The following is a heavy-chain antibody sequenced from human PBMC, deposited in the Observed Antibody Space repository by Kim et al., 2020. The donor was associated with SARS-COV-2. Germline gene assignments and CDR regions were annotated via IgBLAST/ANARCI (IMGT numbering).Heavy chain of an antibody. CDR1: GFTFSSHG. CDR3: ARDWAVRYSNGWLYYYYGMDV. J-gene: IGHJ6*02. D-gene: IGHD6-19*01. Sequence: GGSLRLSCAASGFTFSSHGMHWVRQAPGKGLEWVAVISYDGSNKNYADSVKGRFTISRDNSKNTLDLPMNSLRVEDTTVYYCARDWAVRYSNGWLYYYYGMDVWGQGTTVTVS. CDR2: ISYDGSNK. V-gene: IGHV3-33*05.